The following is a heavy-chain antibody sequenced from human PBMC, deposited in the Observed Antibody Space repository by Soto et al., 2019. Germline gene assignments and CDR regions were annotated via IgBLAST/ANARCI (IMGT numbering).Heavy chain of an antibody. V-gene: IGHV1-18*01. CDR3: ASAITMVRGVMPVLQE. Sequence: QVQLVQSGAEVKKPGASVKVSCKASGYTFTSYGISWVRQAPGQGLEWMGWISAYNGNTNYAQKLQGRVTMTTDTSTSTAYKELRRLRSDDTAVYYCASAITMVRGVMPVLQEWGQGTLVTVSS. J-gene: IGHJ4*02. CDR2: ISAYNGNT. CDR1: GYTFTSYG. D-gene: IGHD3-10*01.